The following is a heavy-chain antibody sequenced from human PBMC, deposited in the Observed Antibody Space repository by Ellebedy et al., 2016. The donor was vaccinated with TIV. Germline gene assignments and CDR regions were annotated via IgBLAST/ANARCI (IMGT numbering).Heavy chain of an antibody. V-gene: IGHV6-1*01. D-gene: IGHD2-15*01. J-gene: IGHJ6*02. CDR1: GDSVSSNSAA. CDR2: TYYRSKWYN. CDR3: ARDYLVVVAATDYYYGMDV. Sequence: SQTLSLTXXISGDSVSSNSAAWNWIRQSPSRGLEWLGRTYYRSKWYNDYAVSVKSRITINPDTSKNQFSLQLNSVTPEDTAVYYCARDYLVVVAATDYYYGMDVWGQGTTVTVSS.